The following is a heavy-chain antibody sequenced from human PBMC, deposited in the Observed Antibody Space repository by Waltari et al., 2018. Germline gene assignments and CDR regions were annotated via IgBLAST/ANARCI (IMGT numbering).Heavy chain of an antibody. Sequence: QVQLVQSGPEVKKPGASVKVSCKVSGYTLPELSMHWVRKATGKGLEWMGGFETEDGETIYAQKFQGRVTMTEDTSTDTAYMELSSLRSEDTAVYYCATRSRWTGSKGSKYYFDYWGQGTLVTVSS. CDR2: FETEDGET. CDR3: ATRSRWTGSKGSKYYFDY. D-gene: IGHD1-7*01. CDR1: GYTLPELS. V-gene: IGHV1-24*01. J-gene: IGHJ4*02.